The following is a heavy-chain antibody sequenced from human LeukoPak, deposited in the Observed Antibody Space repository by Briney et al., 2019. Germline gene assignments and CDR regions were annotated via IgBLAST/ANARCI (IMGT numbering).Heavy chain of an antibody. J-gene: IGHJ4*02. V-gene: IGHV3-21*01. CDR1: GFTFSSYS. D-gene: IGHD4-17*01. Sequence: GGSLRLSCAASGFTFSSYSMNWVRQAPGEGLEWVSSISSSSSYIYYADSVKGRFTISRDNAKNSLYLQMNSLRAEDTAVYYCARVSIPSYGDYGGYYFDYWGQGTLVTVSS. CDR2: ISSSSSYI. CDR3: ARVSIPSYGDYGGYYFDY.